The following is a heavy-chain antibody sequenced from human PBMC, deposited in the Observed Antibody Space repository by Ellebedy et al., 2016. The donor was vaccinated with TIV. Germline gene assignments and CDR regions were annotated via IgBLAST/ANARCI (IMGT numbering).Heavy chain of an antibody. CDR1: GFSFSSYA. V-gene: IGHV3-30*01. J-gene: IGHJ4*02. CDR3: ARDPGWEVRGVPIFDY. Sequence: GGSLRLSCAVSGFSFSSYAMHWVRQAPGKGLEWVAVISYDGSNKYYADSVKGRFTISRDNSKNTLYLQMNSLRAEDTAVYYCARDPGWEVRGVPIFDYWGQGTLVTVSS. CDR2: ISYDGSNK. D-gene: IGHD3-10*01.